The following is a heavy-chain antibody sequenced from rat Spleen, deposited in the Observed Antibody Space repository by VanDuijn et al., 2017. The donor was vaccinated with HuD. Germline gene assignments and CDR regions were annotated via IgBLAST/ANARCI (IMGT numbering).Heavy chain of an antibody. Sequence: EVQLQESGPGLVKPSQSLSLTCSVTGHSITSGYRWTWIRKFPGNELAWMGYINSAGTTNYNPSLKSRISITRDTSKKQFFLQVNSVSSEDTATYYCARSDGVHYYLPFADWGQGTLVTASS. J-gene: IGHJ3*01. CDR1: GHSITSGYR. CDR3: ARSDGVHYYLPFAD. V-gene: IGHV3-3*01. CDR2: INSAGTT. D-gene: IGHD1-1*01.